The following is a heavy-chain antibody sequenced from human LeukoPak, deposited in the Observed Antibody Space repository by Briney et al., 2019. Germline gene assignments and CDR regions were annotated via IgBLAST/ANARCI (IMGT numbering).Heavy chain of an antibody. CDR2: ISSGSTYI. CDR3: AKEPNPYSSGWYFQH. CDR1: GFTFSSYS. Sequence: GGSLRLSCAASGFTFSSYSMNWVRQTPGKGLEWVSSISSGSTYIYYAESLQGRFSISRDNARNSLYLQMNSLRAEDTAVYYCAKEPNPYSSGWYFQHWGQGTLVTVSS. D-gene: IGHD6-25*01. V-gene: IGHV3-21*01. J-gene: IGHJ1*01.